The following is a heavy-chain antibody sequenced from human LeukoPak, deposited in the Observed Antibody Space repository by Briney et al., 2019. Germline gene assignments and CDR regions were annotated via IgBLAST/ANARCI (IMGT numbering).Heavy chain of an antibody. CDR1: GFTFSSYA. J-gene: IGHJ4*02. CDR2: VSGGGGTT. D-gene: IGHD2-2*01. Sequence: PGGSLRLSCAASGFTFSSYAMSWVRQAPGKGLELVSTVSGGGGTTYYADSVKGRFNISRDNSKNPLFLQMNSLRAEDTAIYYCAKDMGYCSSATCYGLDYWGQGTLVTVSS. CDR3: AKDMGYCSSATCYGLDY. V-gene: IGHV3-23*01.